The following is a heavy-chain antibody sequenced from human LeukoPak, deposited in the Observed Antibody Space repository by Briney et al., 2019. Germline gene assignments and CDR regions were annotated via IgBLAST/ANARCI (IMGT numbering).Heavy chain of an antibody. Sequence: GRSLRLSCAASGFTFSSYGMHWVRQAPGKGLEWVAVISYDGSNKYYADSVKGRFTISRDNSKNTLYLQMNSLRAEDTAVYYCALLYDHWGQGTLVTVSS. CDR1: GFTFSSYG. J-gene: IGHJ4*02. D-gene: IGHD3-10*01. CDR2: ISYDGSNK. V-gene: IGHV3-30*03. CDR3: ALLYDH.